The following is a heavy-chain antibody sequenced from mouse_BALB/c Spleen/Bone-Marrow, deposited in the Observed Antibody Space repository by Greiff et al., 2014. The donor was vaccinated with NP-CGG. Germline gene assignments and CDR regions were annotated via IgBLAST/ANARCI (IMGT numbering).Heavy chain of an antibody. D-gene: IGHD2-1*01. V-gene: IGHV2-5*01. Sequence: QVQLKESGPGLVQPSQSLSITCTVSGFSLTSYGVHWVRQSPGKGLEWLGVIWRGGSTDYNAAFMSRLSITKDSSKSQVFFKMNSLQADDTAIYYCAKNLRGNYVRAMDYWGQGTSVTVSS. CDR2: IWRGGST. J-gene: IGHJ4*01. CDR3: AKNLRGNYVRAMDY. CDR1: GFSLTSYG.